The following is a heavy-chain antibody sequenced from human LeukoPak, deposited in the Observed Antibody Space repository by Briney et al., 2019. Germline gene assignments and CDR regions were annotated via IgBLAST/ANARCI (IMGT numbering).Heavy chain of an antibody. D-gene: IGHD5-18*01. CDR2: INPSGGST. Sequence: ASVKVSCKASGYTFTSYYMHWVRQAPGQGLEWMGIINPSGGSTSYAQKFQGRVTMTRNTSTSTVYMELSSLRSEDTAVYYCAGLDPGPGYSYGYDNYWGQGTLVTVSS. CDR1: GYTFTSYY. J-gene: IGHJ4*02. V-gene: IGHV1-46*01. CDR3: AGLDPGPGYSYGYDNY.